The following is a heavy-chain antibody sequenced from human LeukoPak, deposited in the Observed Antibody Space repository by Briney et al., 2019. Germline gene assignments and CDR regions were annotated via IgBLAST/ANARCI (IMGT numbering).Heavy chain of an antibody. CDR3: ARESLYGYLDDY. V-gene: IGHV1-46*01. CDR2: MNPGDDST. Sequence: ASVKISSKASGYSFTYYYLHWVRQAPGQGLEWMGIMNPGDDSTTYAQKFQGRVTMARDTSPSTVYMELNSLRSEDTAVYYCARESLYGYLDDYWGQGTLVTVSS. CDR1: GYSFTYYY. D-gene: IGHD5-18*01. J-gene: IGHJ4*02.